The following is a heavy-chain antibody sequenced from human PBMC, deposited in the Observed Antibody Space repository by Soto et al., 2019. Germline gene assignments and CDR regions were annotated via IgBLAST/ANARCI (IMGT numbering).Heavy chain of an antibody. CDR2: VTYNGGST. Sequence: GGSVRLSCADTGFTFSTYAMSYGRNCPGKGLKPVTAVTYNGGSTYYGDAVNGRFTISTENSKNTRFLKMNSLRAEDTAVYYCASLGVGDWANYYYYNGMDVWGQGYTVTVSS. J-gene: IGHJ6*02. CDR3: ASLGVGDWANYYYYNGMDV. CDR1: GFTFSTYA. D-gene: IGHD2-21*02. V-gene: IGHV3-23*01.